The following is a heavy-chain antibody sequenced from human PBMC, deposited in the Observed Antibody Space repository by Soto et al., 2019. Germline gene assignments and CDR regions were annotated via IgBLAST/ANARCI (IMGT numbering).Heavy chain of an antibody. V-gene: IGHV4-39*01. Sequence: SETLSLTCTVSGGSISSSIYYWGWIRQPPGKGLEWIGSIYYSGSTYYNPSLKSRVTISVDTSKNQFSLKLSSVTAADTAVYYCARLTDPLGYCSSTSCYDYWGQGTLVTVSS. J-gene: IGHJ4*02. CDR3: ARLTDPLGYCSSTSCYDY. D-gene: IGHD2-2*01. CDR2: IYYSGST. CDR1: GGSISSSIYY.